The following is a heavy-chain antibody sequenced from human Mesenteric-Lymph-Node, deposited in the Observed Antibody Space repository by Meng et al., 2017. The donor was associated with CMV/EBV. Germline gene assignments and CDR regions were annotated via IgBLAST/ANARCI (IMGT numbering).Heavy chain of an antibody. D-gene: IGHD1-26*01. Sequence: GESLKISCAASGFTFSSHWIHWVRQVPGKGLVWVSGINFDGTSTFYADSVKGRFTISRDNAKNSLYLQMNSLRAEDTAVYYCARDGSGRPGETYYFDYWGQGTLVTVSS. V-gene: IGHV3-74*01. J-gene: IGHJ4*02. CDR1: GFTFSSHW. CDR3: ARDGSGRPGETYYFDY. CDR2: INFDGTST.